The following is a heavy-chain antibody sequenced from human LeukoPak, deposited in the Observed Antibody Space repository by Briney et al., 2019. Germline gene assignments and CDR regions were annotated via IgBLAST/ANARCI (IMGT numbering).Heavy chain of an antibody. J-gene: IGHJ4*02. CDR3: AKVRVPYSSGWYPFDY. CDR2: ISSSSSYI. V-gene: IGHV3-21*01. Sequence: GGSLRLSCAASGITFSGFTMNWVRQAPGKGLEWVSSISSSSSYIYYTDSVKGRFTISRDNAKNTLYLQMNSLRDEDAAVYYCAKVRVPYSSGWYPFDYWGQGTLVTVSS. CDR1: GITFSGFT. D-gene: IGHD6-19*01.